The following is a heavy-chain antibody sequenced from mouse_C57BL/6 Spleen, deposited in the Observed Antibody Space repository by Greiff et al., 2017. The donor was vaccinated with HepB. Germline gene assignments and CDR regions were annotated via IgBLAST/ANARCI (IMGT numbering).Heavy chain of an antibody. V-gene: IGHV1-61*01. CDR3: ASIYYGNLYYFAY. Sequence: VQLQQPGAELVRPGSSVKLSCKASGYTFTSYWMDWVKQRPGQGLEWIGNIYPSDSETHYNQKFKDKATLTVDKSSSTAYMQLSSLTSEDSAVYYCASIYYGNLYYFAYWGQGTTLTVSS. D-gene: IGHD2-1*01. CDR2: IYPSDSET. CDR1: GYTFTSYW. J-gene: IGHJ2*01.